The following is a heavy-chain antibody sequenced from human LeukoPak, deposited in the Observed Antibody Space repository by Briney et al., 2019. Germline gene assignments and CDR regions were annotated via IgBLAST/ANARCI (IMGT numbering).Heavy chain of an antibody. Sequence: SETLSLTRTVSGGSITNYHWTWIRQPAGKGLQWIGHIYARGDTIYNPSLNSRVTISVDKSSNQVSLQLTSVTAADTAMYYCARDGVHFPIFGAVRIPSDLGVFDIWGHGTMVTVSS. CDR3: ARDGVHFPIFGAVRIPSDLGVFDI. V-gene: IGHV4-4*07. CDR1: GGSITNYH. CDR2: IYARGDT. J-gene: IGHJ3*02. D-gene: IGHD3-3*01.